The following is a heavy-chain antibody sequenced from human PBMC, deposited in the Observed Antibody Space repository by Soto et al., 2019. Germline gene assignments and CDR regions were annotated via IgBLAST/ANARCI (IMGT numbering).Heavy chain of an antibody. V-gene: IGHV1-69*12. CDR3: ARALGLPAAH. D-gene: IGHD2-2*01. CDR1: GGTFSSYA. Sequence: QVQLVQSGAEVKKPGSSVKVSCKASGGTFSSYAISWVRQAPGQGLEWMGGIIPIFGTANYAQKFQGRVTINEHESTRTAYRKRKSLTPKGPAGQYTARALGLPAAHWGQGHLVTVSS. J-gene: IGHJ4*02. CDR2: IIPIFGTA.